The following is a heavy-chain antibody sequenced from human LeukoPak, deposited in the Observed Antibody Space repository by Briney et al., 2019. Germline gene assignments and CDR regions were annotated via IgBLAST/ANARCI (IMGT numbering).Heavy chain of an antibody. Sequence: KTSETLSLTCTVSGGSISSCYSSWIRQPPGKGLEWIGYIYYSGSTNYNPSLKSRVTISVDTSKNQFSLKLSSVTAADTAVYYCARVVDCSGGSCYSASGQGTLVTVSS. CDR2: IYYSGST. CDR3: ARVVDCSGGSCYSA. D-gene: IGHD2-15*01. V-gene: IGHV4-59*01. CDR1: GGSISSCY. J-gene: IGHJ5*02.